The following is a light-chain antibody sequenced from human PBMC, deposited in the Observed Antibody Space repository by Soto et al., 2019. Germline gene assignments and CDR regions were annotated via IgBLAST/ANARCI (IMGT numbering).Light chain of an antibody. J-gene: IGKJ5*01. CDR2: GAS. CDR3: QQRSNWPPWT. V-gene: IGKV3-11*01. CDR1: ESVSTN. Sequence: IEMTQSPATLSLAPGERVTLSCRASESVSTNLVWYQQKAGQAPRLLIYGASTRATGIPDRFSGSGSGTDFTLTISSLEPEDFAVYYCQQRSNWPPWTFGQGTRLEIK.